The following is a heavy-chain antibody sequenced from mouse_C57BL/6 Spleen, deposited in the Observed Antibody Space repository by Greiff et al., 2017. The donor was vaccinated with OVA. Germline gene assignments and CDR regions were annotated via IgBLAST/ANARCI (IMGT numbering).Heavy chain of an antibody. Sequence: QVQLQQPGAELVRPGSSVKLSCKASGYTFTSYWMHWVKQRPIQGLEWIGNIDPSDSVTHYNQKFKDKATLTVDKSSSTAYMQLSSLTSEDSAVYYCARSITTVVATPFDYWGQGTTLTVSS. CDR1: GYTFTSYW. J-gene: IGHJ2*01. CDR3: ARSITTVVATPFDY. V-gene: IGHV1-52*01. CDR2: IDPSDSVT. D-gene: IGHD1-1*01.